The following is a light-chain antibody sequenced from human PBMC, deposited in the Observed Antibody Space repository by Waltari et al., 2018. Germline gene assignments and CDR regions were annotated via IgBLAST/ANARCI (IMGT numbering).Light chain of an antibody. V-gene: IGKV2-28*01. Sequence: DIVVTQSPLSLPVTPGEPASISCRSSQSLLDTNGYNLLDWYLQKPGQSPQLLIYFGSSRASGVPDRFSGSGSGRYFTLKISRVEAEDVGVYYCMQALQTPWTFGQGTKVEIK. CDR3: MQALQTPWT. J-gene: IGKJ1*01. CDR1: QSLLDTNGYNL. CDR2: FGS.